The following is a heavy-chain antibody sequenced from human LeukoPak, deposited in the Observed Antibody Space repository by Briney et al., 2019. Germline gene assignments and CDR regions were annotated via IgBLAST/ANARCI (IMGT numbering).Heavy chain of an antibody. CDR1: GGSISSYY. D-gene: IGHD1-26*01. Sequence: SETLSLTRAVSGGSISSYYWSWIPQPAGKGWECIGRICTSGCTNYNPSLKRRVTMSVDTYKNQFFLKVSSVTAADTPVYYCACGGGATPDLFDYWGQGTLVTVSS. CDR2: ICTSGCT. J-gene: IGHJ4*02. CDR3: ACGGGATPDLFDY. V-gene: IGHV4-4*07.